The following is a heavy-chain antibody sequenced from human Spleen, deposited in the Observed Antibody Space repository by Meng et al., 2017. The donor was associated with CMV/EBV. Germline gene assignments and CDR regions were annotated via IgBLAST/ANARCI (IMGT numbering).Heavy chain of an antibody. CDR2: IQSNGNT. D-gene: IGHD1-26*01. V-gene: IGHV4-4*07. CDR1: GAPIGNFY. Sequence: QLHPPEPGPGLLRPSEPLSRTCSVSGAPIGNFYWSWIRQSAEKGLEWIGRIQSNGNTYYNPSLNSRVTVSQDTSKNQIFLRLRSVTAADTAVYYCATGSGDFDHWGQGTLVTVSS. CDR3: ATGSGDFDH. J-gene: IGHJ4*02.